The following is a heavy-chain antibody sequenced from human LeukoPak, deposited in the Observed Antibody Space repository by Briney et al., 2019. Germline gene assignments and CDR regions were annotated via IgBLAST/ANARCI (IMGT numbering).Heavy chain of an antibody. CDR3: ARVLSQLLIFDY. CDR1: GGTFSSYA. V-gene: IGHV1-69*05. D-gene: IGHD2-2*01. CDR2: ITPIFGTA. Sequence: ASVTVSCKASGGTFSSYAISWVRQAPGQRLEWMGGITPIFGTANYAQKFQGRVTITTDESTSTAYMELSSLRSEDTAVYYCARVLSQLLIFDYWGQGTLVTVSS. J-gene: IGHJ4*02.